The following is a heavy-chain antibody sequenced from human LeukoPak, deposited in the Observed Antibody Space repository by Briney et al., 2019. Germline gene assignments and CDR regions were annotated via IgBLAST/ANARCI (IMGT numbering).Heavy chain of an antibody. V-gene: IGHV3-23*01. J-gene: IGHJ4*02. CDR3: AKDRGYYDSSGCFDY. Sequence: GSLRLSCAASGFTFSSYGMSWVRQAPGKGLEWVSAISGSGGSTYYADSVKGRFTISRDNSKNTLYLQMNSLRAEDTAVYYCAKDRGYYDSSGCFDYWGQGTLVTVSS. CDR2: ISGSGGST. D-gene: IGHD3-22*01. CDR1: GFTFSSYG.